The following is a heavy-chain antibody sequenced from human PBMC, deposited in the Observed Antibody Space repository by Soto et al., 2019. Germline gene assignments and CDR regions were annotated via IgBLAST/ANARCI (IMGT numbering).Heavy chain of an antibody. D-gene: IGHD3-16*01. CDR1: GGSISSGNSYS. CDR3: ARAVAPYLGTWFDP. J-gene: IGHJ5*02. Sequence: QLQLQESGSGLVKPSQTLSLTCAVSGGSISSGNSYSWSWIRQPPGKGLEWIGSISHTGSTSYNPFLKGRVNMSVDKSKNQFSLKLSSVTAADMAVYYCARAVAPYLGTWFDPWGQGTLVIVSS. V-gene: IGHV4-30-2*01. CDR2: ISHTGST.